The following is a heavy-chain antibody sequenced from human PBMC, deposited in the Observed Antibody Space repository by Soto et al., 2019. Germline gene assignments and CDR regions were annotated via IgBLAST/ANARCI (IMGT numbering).Heavy chain of an antibody. CDR1: GYTFTSYG. D-gene: IGHD2-21*02. V-gene: IGHV1-18*01. Sequence: ASVKVSCKASGYTFTSYGISWVRQAPGQGLEWMGRISAYNGNTNYAQKFQGRVTKTRDTSTSTVYMELRSLRSEDTAVYYCARGSMSGDPWYFDYWGQGTLVTVSS. CDR2: ISAYNGNT. J-gene: IGHJ4*02. CDR3: ARGSMSGDPWYFDY.